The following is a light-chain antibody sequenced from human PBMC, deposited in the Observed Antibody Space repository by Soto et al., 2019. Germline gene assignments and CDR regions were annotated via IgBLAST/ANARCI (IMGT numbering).Light chain of an antibody. J-gene: IGKJ1*01. V-gene: IGKV1-5*03. CDR3: QQYNSYSET. Sequence: DIQMTQSPSTLSASVGDRVTITCRASQSISSWLAWYQQKPGKAPKLLIYKASSVESGVPSRCSGSGSGTEFTLTISSLQPDDFATYYCQQYNSYSETFGQGTKVEIK. CDR2: KAS. CDR1: QSISSW.